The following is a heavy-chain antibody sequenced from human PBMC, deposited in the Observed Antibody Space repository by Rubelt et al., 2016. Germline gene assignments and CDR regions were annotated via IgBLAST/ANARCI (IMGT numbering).Heavy chain of an antibody. J-gene: IGHJ3*02. D-gene: IGHD2-21*01. Sequence: VQLQESGPGLVKPSQTLSLTCTFSGGSISSGGYYWSWIRQHPFPFLEWIGYIYYSGCTYYNPSLKCRVTISVDTSKYQCSLKLSSGTDADTAVYYCAGKGMGGADAFDIWGQGTMVTVSS. CDR1: GGSISSGGYY. V-gene: IGHV4-31*03. CDR3: AGKGMGGADAFDI. CDR2: IYYSGCT.